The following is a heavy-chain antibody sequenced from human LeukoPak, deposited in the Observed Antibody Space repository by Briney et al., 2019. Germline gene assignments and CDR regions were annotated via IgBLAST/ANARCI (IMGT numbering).Heavy chain of an antibody. V-gene: IGHV4-34*01. CDR1: GGSFSGYY. D-gene: IGHD3-10*01. CDR3: ARRGFGVDY. CDR2: INHSGST. Sequence: SETLSLTCAVYGGSFSGYYWSWIRQPPGKGLEWIGEINHSGSTNYNPSLKSRVTISVDTSKNQFSLKLSSVTAADTAVYYCARRGFGVDYWGQGTLVTVSS. J-gene: IGHJ4*02.